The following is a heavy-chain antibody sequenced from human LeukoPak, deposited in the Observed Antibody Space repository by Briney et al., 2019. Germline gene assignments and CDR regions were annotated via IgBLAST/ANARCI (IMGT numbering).Heavy chain of an antibody. D-gene: IGHD5-18*01. J-gene: IGHJ3*02. CDR1: GGTFSSYA. Sequence: SVKVSCKASGGTFSSYAISWLRQAPGQGLEWMGRIIPIFGTANYAQKFQGRVTITTDESTSTAYMELSSLRSEDTAVYYCAREPEADTTYAFDIWGQGTMVTVSS. CDR3: AREPEADTTYAFDI. V-gene: IGHV1-69*05. CDR2: IIPIFGTA.